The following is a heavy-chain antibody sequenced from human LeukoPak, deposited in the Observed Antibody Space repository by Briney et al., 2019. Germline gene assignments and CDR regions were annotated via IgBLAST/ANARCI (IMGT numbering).Heavy chain of an antibody. CDR3: VGAYEGSGYYLYPIDI. CDR1: GLTFSSYN. J-gene: IGHJ3*02. CDR2: ISNDGSKK. V-gene: IGHV3-30*03. D-gene: IGHD3-22*01. Sequence: PGRSLRLPCAAFGLTFSSYNMHGVSQAPGKGLVWVAVISNDGSKKYYADSVKGRFTISRDNSKNTLYLQMNSLRAEDTAVYYCVGAYEGSGYYLYPIDICGQGRMVTVSS.